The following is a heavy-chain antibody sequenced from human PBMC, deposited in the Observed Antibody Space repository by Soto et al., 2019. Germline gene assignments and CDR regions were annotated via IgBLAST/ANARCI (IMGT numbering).Heavy chain of an antibody. CDR1: GGTISSGGYY. CDR3: ARDSRFGELPIFDY. D-gene: IGHD3-10*01. Sequence: SETLSLTGTVSGGTISSGGYYWSWIRQHPGKGLEWIGYIYYSGSTYYNPSLKSRVTISVDTSKNQFSLKLSSVTAADTAVYYCARDSRFGELPIFDYWGQGTLVTVSS. CDR2: IYYSGST. V-gene: IGHV4-31*03. J-gene: IGHJ4*02.